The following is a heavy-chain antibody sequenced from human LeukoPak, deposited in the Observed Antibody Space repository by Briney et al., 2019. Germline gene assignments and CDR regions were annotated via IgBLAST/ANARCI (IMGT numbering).Heavy chain of an antibody. D-gene: IGHD5-12*01. CDR3: ARKRGYSGYFHFDY. Sequence: PSETLSLTCAVSGGSISSSNWWSWVRQPPGKGLEWIGEIYHSGSTNYNPSLKSRVTISVDKSKNQFSLKLSSVTAADTAVYYCARKRGYSGYFHFDYWGQGTLVTVSS. V-gene: IGHV4-4*02. CDR1: GGSISSSNW. CDR2: IYHSGST. J-gene: IGHJ4*02.